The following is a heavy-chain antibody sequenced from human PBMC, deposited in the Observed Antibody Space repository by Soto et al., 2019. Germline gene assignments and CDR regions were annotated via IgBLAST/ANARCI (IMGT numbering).Heavy chain of an antibody. J-gene: IGHJ4*02. CDR3: ARVLIAGVTTD. Sequence: QVQLQQWGAGLLKPSETLSLTCAVYGGSFSGFYWSWIRQPPGKGLEWIGESNHVGSTNYNPSLKSRVTMSVDPSQNQFSRRLTSVTAADTAVYYCARVLIAGVTTDWGQGTLVIVSS. V-gene: IGHV4-34*01. CDR1: GGSFSGFY. D-gene: IGHD2-15*01. CDR2: SNHVGST.